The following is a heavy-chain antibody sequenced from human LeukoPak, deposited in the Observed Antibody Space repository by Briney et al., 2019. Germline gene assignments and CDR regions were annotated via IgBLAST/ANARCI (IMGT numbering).Heavy chain of an antibody. J-gene: IGHJ3*02. CDR2: IYSGGST. D-gene: IGHD3-22*01. V-gene: IGHV3-66*01. Sequence: GGSLRLSCAASGFTVSSNYMSWVRQAPGKGLEWVSVIYSGGSTYYADSVKGRFTISRDNSKNTLYLQMNSLRAEDTAVYYCARSGVYDSSGYLDAFDIWGQGTMVTASS. CDR1: GFTVSSNY. CDR3: ARSGVYDSSGYLDAFDI.